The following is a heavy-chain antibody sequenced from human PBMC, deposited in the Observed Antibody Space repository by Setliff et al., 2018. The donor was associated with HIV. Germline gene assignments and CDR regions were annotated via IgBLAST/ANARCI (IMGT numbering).Heavy chain of an antibody. D-gene: IGHD6-19*01. Sequence: PGGSLRLSCAASGFTFSPYWMHWVRQAPGKGLVWVSRINSYGTSTTYADSVKGRFTISRDNAKNSLYLQMNSLRAEDMALYYCVRDKWLVPDTFDIWGQGTMVTVSS. CDR1: GFTFSPYW. V-gene: IGHV3-74*03. CDR3: VRDKWLVPDTFDI. J-gene: IGHJ3*02. CDR2: INSYGTST.